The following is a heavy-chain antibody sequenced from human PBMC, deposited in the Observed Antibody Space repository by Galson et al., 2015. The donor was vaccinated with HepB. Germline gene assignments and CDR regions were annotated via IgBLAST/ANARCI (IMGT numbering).Heavy chain of an antibody. CDR2: IKPDGSEK. V-gene: IGHV3-7*01. CDR1: GFDFSIYW. CDR3: ARAYDMDV. Sequence: LRLSCAASGFDFSIYWMNWVRQAPGKGLEWVANIKPDGSEKYYVDSVKGRFTISRDNVEKSLYLQVNSLRAEDTAVYYCARAYDMDVWGRGTTVIVSS. J-gene: IGHJ6*02.